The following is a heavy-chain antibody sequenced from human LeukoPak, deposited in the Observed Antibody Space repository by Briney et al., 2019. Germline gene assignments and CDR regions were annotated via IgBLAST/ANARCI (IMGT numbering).Heavy chain of an antibody. CDR3: ASGRMYYDILTGYYMGNWYDP. V-gene: IGHV1-18*01. CDR1: GYTFTSYG. CDR2: ISAYNGNT. J-gene: IGHJ5*02. Sequence: ASVKVSCKASGYTFTSYGISWVRQAPGQGLEWMGWISAYNGNTNYAQKLQGRVTMTTDTSTSTAYMELRSLRSDDTAVCYCASGRMYYDILTGYYMGNWYDPWGQGTLVTVSS. D-gene: IGHD3-9*01.